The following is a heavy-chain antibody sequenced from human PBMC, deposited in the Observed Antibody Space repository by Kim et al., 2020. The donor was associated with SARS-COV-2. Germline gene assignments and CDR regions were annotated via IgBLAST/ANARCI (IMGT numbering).Heavy chain of an antibody. CDR1: GFTFSDYY. J-gene: IGHJ4*02. D-gene: IGHD6-6*01. CDR2: ISSRGSTM. CDR3: ASEEYRGSSFYGH. V-gene: IGHV3-11*01. Sequence: GGSLRLSCAASGFTFSDYYMSWIRQAPGKGLEWIAYISSRGSTMYYADSVMGRFTVSRDNAKNSLYLQMNSLRAEDTAVYYCASEEYRGSSFYGHWGQGTLVTVAS.